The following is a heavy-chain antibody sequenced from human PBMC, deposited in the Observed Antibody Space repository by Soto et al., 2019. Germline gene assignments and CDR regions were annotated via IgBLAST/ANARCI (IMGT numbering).Heavy chain of an antibody. J-gene: IGHJ6*02. Sequence: LRLSCAASGFTFSSYGMHWVRQAPGKGLEWVAVISYDGSNKYYADSVEGRFTISRDNSKNTLYLQMNSLRAEDTAVYYCAKAGGDYYYYGMDVWGQGTTVTVSS. CDR2: ISYDGSNK. V-gene: IGHV3-30*18. D-gene: IGHD4-17*01. CDR3: AKAGGDYYYYGMDV. CDR1: GFTFSSYG.